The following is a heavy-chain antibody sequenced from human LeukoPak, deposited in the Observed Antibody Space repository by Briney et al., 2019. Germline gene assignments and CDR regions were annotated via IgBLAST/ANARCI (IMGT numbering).Heavy chain of an antibody. J-gene: IGHJ6*02. V-gene: IGHV3-30*19. CDR1: GFTFSSYG. CDR3: ARVNRLPDKPYYYYGMDV. D-gene: IGHD6-25*01. CDR2: IWYDGSNK. Sequence: GGSLRLSCAASGFTFSSYGMHWVRQAPGKGLEWVAVIWYDGSNKYYADSVKGRFTISRDNSKNTLYLQMNSLRAEDTAVYYCARVNRLPDKPYYYYGMDVWGQGTTVTVSS.